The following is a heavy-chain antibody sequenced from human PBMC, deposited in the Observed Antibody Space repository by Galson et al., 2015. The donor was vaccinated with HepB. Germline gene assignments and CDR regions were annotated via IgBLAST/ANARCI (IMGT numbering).Heavy chain of an antibody. J-gene: IGHJ3*02. CDR1: GDSVSSNSAA. Sequence: CAIFGDSVSSNSAAWNWIRQSPSRGLEWLGRTYYRSKWYNDYAVSVKSRITINPDTSKNQFSLQLNSVTPEDTAVYYCARDFTMVRGVSNAFDIWGQGTMVTVSS. CDR3: ARDFTMVRGVSNAFDI. V-gene: IGHV6-1*01. D-gene: IGHD3-10*01. CDR2: TYYRSKWYN.